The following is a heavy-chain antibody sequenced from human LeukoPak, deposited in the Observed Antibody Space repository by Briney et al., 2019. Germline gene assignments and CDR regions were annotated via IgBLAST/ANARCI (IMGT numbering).Heavy chain of an antibody. J-gene: IGHJ5*02. V-gene: IGHV1-2*02. CDR3: ALGIVVVPAAIKGGNWFDP. CDR2: INPNSGGT. CDR1: GYTFTGYY. D-gene: IGHD2-2*02. Sequence: ASVKVSCKASGYTFTGYYMHWVRQAPGQGLEWMGWINPNSGGTNYAQKSQGRVTMTRDTSISTAYMELSRLRSDDTAVYYCALGIVVVPAAIKGGNWFDPWGQGTLVTVSS.